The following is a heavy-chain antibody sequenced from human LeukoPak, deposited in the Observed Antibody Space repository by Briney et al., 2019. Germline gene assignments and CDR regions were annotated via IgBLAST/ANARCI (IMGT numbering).Heavy chain of an antibody. Sequence: PGRSLRLSCAASGFTFSSYGMHWVRQAPGKGLEWVAVIWYDGSSKYYADSVKGRFTISRDNSKNTLYLQMNSLRAEDTAVYYCARDRDDSSGYLDYWGQGTLVTVSS. CDR2: IWYDGSSK. CDR3: ARDRDDSSGYLDY. J-gene: IGHJ4*02. V-gene: IGHV3-33*01. D-gene: IGHD3-22*01. CDR1: GFTFSSYG.